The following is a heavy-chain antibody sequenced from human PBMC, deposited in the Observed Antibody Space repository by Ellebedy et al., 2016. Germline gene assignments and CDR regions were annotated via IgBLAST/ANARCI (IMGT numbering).Heavy chain of an antibody. CDR3: ARGRIQLWLSNLPLLDY. CDR1: GGSFSGYY. V-gene: IGHV4-34*01. Sequence: SETLSLTCAVYGGSFSGYYWSWIRQPPGKGLEWIGEINHSGSTNYNPSLKSRVTISVDTSKNQFSLKLSSVTAADTAVYYCARGRIQLWLSNLPLLDYWGQGTLVTVSS. D-gene: IGHD5-18*01. CDR2: INHSGST. J-gene: IGHJ4*02.